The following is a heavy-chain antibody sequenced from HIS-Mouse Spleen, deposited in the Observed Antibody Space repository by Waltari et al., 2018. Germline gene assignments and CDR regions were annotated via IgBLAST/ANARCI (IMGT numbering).Heavy chain of an antibody. V-gene: IGHV3-30*18. CDR2: ISYDGSNK. Sequence: QVQLVESGGGVVQPGRSLRLSCAASGFTFSSYGMHWVRQAPGKGLEWVAVISYDGSNKYYADSVKGRFTIYRDNSKNTLYLQMNSLRAEDTAVYYCAKDKHHAFDYWGQGTLVTVSS. CDR3: AKDKHHAFDY. CDR1: GFTFSSYG. J-gene: IGHJ4*02.